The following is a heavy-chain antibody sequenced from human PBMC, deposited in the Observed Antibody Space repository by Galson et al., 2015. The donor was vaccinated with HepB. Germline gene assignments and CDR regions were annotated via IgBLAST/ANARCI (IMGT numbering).Heavy chain of an antibody. CDR1: GYTFTSYD. V-gene: IGHV1-18*04. CDR3: ARETSGYYARRAAFDI. J-gene: IGHJ3*02. CDR2: ISAYSGNT. D-gene: IGHD3-10*01. Sequence: SVKVSCKASGYTFTSYDISWVRQAPGQGLEWMGWISAYSGNTNYAQKLQGRVTMTTDTSTSTAYMELSSLRSDDTAVYYCARETSGYYARRAAFDIWGQGTMVTVSS.